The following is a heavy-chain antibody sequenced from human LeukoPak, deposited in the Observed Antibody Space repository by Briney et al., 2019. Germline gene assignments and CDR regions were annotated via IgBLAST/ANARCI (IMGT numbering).Heavy chain of an antibody. CDR2: IVVGSGNT. J-gene: IGHJ3*01. CDR1: VFTFTTSA. V-gene: IGHV1-58*01. D-gene: IGHD2-8*02. CDR3: AAVPNANAWYWDDAFDV. Sequence: GASVKVSCKASVFTFTTSAVQWVRQGRGQRLEWIGRIVVGSGNTDHAQKFQGRLTITRDISTSTAYMELSSLTSDDTAVYYCAAVPNANAWYWDDAFDVWGQGTMVTVSS.